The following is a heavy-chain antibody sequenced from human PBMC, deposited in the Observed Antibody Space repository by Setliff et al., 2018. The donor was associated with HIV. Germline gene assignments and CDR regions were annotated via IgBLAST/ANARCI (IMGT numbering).Heavy chain of an antibody. CDR2: ISYSTGYI. V-gene: IGHV3-21*01. D-gene: IGHD3-22*01. Sequence: LRLSCAASGFTFSSYTMNWVRQAPGKGLEWVSSISYSTGYIYYADSVKGRFTISRDNAKSSLYLQMNSLRAEDTAVYYCARGDTNVYYYVYPDFWGQGTPVTVSS. J-gene: IGHJ4*02. CDR3: ARGDTNVYYYVYPDF. CDR1: GFTFSSYT.